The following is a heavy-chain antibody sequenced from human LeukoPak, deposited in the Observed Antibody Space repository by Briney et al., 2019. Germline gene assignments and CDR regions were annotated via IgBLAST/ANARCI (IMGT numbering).Heavy chain of an antibody. CDR2: IYHSGST. Sequence: SETLSLTCTVSGYSISSGYYWGWIRQPPGKGLEWIGSIYHSGSTYYNPSLKSRVTISVDTSQHQFSLKLSSVTDADTAVNYCARNNYDILTGYYPGSYYWGQGTLVTVSS. CDR1: GYSISSGYY. D-gene: IGHD3-9*01. J-gene: IGHJ4*02. V-gene: IGHV4-38-2*02. CDR3: ARNNYDILTGYYPGSYY.